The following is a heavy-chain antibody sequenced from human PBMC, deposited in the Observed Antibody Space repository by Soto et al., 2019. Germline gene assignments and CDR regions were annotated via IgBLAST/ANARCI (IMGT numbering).Heavy chain of an antibody. Sequence: PGGSLRLSCAASRFTVSSNYMSWVRQAPGKGLEWVSVIYSGGSTYYADSVKGRFTISRDNSKNTLYLQMNSLRAEDTAVYYCARGLVATLFDYWGQGTLVTVST. D-gene: IGHD5-12*01. J-gene: IGHJ4*02. CDR1: RFTVSSNY. CDR2: IYSGGST. CDR3: ARGLVATLFDY. V-gene: IGHV3-53*01.